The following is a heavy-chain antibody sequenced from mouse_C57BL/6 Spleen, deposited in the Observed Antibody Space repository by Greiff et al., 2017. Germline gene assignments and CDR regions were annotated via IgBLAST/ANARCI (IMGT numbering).Heavy chain of an antibody. J-gene: IGHJ2*01. CDR1: GYTFTSYW. CDR2: IDPSDSYT. D-gene: IGHD1-1*01. CDR3: ATLPTHDGSSLGYYFDY. V-gene: IGHV1-50*01. Sequence: QVQLQQPGAELVKPGASVKLSCKASGYTFTSYWMQWVKQRPGQGLEWIGEIDPSDSYTNYNQKFKGKATLTVDTSSSTAYMQLSSLTSEDSAVYYCATLPTHDGSSLGYYFDYWGQGTTLTVSS.